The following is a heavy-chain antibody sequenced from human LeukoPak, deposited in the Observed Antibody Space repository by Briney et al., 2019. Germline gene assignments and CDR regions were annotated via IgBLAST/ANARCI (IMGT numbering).Heavy chain of an antibody. D-gene: IGHD3-9*01. CDR2: ISSSGSTI. CDR1: GFTFSDYY. J-gene: IGHJ4*02. CDR3: ARSSYYDILTGYSYYFDY. Sequence: GGSLRLSCAASGFTFSDYYMSWIRQAPGKGLEWVSYISSSGSTIYYADSAKGRFTISRDNAKNSLYLQMNSLRAEDTAVYYCARSSYYDILTGYSYYFDYWGQGTLVTVSS. V-gene: IGHV3-11*01.